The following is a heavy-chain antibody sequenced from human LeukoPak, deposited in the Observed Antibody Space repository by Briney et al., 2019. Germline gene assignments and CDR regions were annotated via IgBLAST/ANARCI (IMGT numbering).Heavy chain of an antibody. CDR3: AKGGYCSSTCCEIHYYYYGMDV. D-gene: IGHD2-2*01. Sequence: GGSLRLSCAASGFTFSSYAMSWVRQAPGKGLEWVSAISGSGGSTYYADSVKGRFTISRDNSKNTLYLQMNSLRAEDTAVYYCAKGGYCSSTCCEIHYYYYGMDVWGQGTTVTVSS. CDR2: ISGSGGST. CDR1: GFTFSSYA. J-gene: IGHJ6*02. V-gene: IGHV3-23*01.